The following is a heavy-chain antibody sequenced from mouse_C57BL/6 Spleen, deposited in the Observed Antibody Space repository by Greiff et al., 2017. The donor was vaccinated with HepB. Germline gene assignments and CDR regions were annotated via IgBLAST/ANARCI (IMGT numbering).Heavy chain of an antibody. D-gene: IGHD1-1*01. CDR2: ISSGSSTI. J-gene: IGHJ1*03. CDR1: GFTFSDYG. V-gene: IGHV5-17*01. Sequence: EVKVVESGGGLVKPGGSLKLSCAASGFTFSDYGMHWVRQAPEKGLEWVAYISSGSSTIYYADTVKGRFTISRDNAKNTLFLQMTSLRSEDTAMYYCARGPNCYGSERYFDVWGTGTTVTVSS. CDR3: ARGPNCYGSERYFDV.